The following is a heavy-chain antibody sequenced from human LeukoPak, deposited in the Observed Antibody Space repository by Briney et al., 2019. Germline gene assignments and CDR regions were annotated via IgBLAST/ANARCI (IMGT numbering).Heavy chain of an antibody. CDR3: ARLGAKLRYFDWSKFENAWFDP. J-gene: IGHJ5*02. D-gene: IGHD3-9*01. Sequence: GASVKVSCKASGYTFTSYGISWVRQAPGQGLEWMGWISAYNGNTNYAQKLQGRVIMTTDTSTSTAYMELRSLRSDDTAVYYCARLGAKLRYFDWSKFENAWFDPWGQGTLVTVSS. V-gene: IGHV1-18*01. CDR1: GYTFTSYG. CDR2: ISAYNGNT.